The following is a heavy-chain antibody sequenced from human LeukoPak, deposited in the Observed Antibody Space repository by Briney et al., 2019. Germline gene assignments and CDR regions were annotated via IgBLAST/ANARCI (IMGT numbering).Heavy chain of an antibody. CDR2: ISGSGGST. CDR3: AKDELNYYGSGSYYNYLSSYFDY. D-gene: IGHD3-10*01. V-gene: IGHV3-23*01. J-gene: IGHJ4*02. Sequence: GGSLRLSCAASGFTFSSYAMSWVRQAPGKGLEWVSAISGSGGSTYYADSVKGRFTISRDNSKNTLYLQMNSLRAEDTAVYYCAKDELNYYGSGSYYNYLSSYFDYWGQGTLVTVSS. CDR1: GFTFSSYA.